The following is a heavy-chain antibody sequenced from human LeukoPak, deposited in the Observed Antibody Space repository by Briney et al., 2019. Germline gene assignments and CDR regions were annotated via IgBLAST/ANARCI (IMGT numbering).Heavy chain of an antibody. Sequence: ASVKVSCKASGYTFTGYYMHWVRQAPGQGLEWMGWINPNSGGTNYAQKFQGRVTMTRDTSISTAYMELSRLRSDDRAVYYCARFQGSGMSDYDYVWGSYPDYWGQGTLVTVSS. CDR1: GYTFTGYY. CDR2: INPNSGGT. V-gene: IGHV1-2*02. CDR3: ARFQGSGMSDYDYVWGSYPDY. D-gene: IGHD3-16*01. J-gene: IGHJ4*02.